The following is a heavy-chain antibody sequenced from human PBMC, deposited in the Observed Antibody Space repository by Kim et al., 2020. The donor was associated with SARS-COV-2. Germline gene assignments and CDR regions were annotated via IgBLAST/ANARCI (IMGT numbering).Heavy chain of an antibody. V-gene: IGHV7-4-1*02. CDR1: GYTFTSYA. Sequence: ASVKVSCKASGYTFTSYAMNWVRQAPGQGLEWMGWINTNTGNPTYAQGFTGRFVFSLDTSVSTAYLQSSSLKAEDTAVYYCARAPRVTIFGVVDWFDPWGQGTLVTVSS. D-gene: IGHD3-3*01. CDR3: ARAPRVTIFGVVDWFDP. J-gene: IGHJ5*02. CDR2: INTNTGNP.